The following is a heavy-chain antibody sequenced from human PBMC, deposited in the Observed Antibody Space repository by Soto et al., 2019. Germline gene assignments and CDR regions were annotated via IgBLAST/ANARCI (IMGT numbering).Heavy chain of an antibody. CDR1: GGSISSYY. V-gene: IGHV4-59*01. D-gene: IGHD4-17*01. J-gene: IGHJ5*02. CDR2: IYYSGST. Sequence: SETLSLTGTVSGGSISSYYWSWVRQPPGKGLEWIGYIYYSGSTNYNPSLKSRVTISVDTSKNQFSLKLSSVTAADTAVYYCARLSVSSDWFDPWGQGTLVTAPQ. CDR3: ARLSVSSDWFDP.